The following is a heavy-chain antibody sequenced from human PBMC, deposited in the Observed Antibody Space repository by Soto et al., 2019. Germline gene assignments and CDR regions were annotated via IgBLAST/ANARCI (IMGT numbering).Heavy chain of an antibody. Sequence: SVKVSCKASGVTFNNYPITWVRQAPGEGLEWMGGSIPIFGTANYAQKFQGRVTISVDESTSTAYMELSSLRSEDTAVYYCARGRGYSGDDHYYYFDMDVWGQGTTVTV. V-gene: IGHV1-69*13. CDR1: GVTFNNYP. CDR3: ARGRGYSGDDHYYYFDMDV. J-gene: IGHJ6*02. CDR2: SIPIFGTA. D-gene: IGHD5-12*01.